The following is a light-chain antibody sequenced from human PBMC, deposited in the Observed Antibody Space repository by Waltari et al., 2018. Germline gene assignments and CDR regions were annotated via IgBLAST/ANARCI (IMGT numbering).Light chain of an antibody. CDR1: QSVSRA. V-gene: IGKV3-20*01. Sequence: EIVLTQSPGSLSSSPGERVTLSCRASQSVSRALAWYQQKPGQAPRLLLFGASNRATGIPDRFSGSGSATDFSLTISRLEPEDFAVYYCQHYVRLPATFGRGTKVEIK. J-gene: IGKJ1*01. CDR2: GAS. CDR3: QHYVRLPAT.